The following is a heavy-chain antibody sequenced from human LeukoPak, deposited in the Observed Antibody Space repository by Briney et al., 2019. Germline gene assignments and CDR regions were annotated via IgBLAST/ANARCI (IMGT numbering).Heavy chain of an antibody. D-gene: IGHD2-21*02. CDR3: AIRLAYCGGDCYSLSY. Sequence: ASVKVSCKASGGTFSSYAISWVRQAPGQGLEWMGGIIPIFGTANYAQKFQGRVTITTDESTSTAYMELSSLRSKDTAVYYCAIRLAYCGGDCYSLSYWGQGTLVTVSS. CDR1: GGTFSSYA. V-gene: IGHV1-69*05. CDR2: IIPIFGTA. J-gene: IGHJ4*02.